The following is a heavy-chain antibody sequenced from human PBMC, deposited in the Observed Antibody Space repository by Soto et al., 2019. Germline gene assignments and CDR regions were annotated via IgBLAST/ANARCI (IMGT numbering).Heavy chain of an antibody. Sequence: GGSLRLSCAASGLTFNNYAMTWVRQAPGKGLEWVSAISGTGDTKYYADSVKGRFTVSRDDSKNTLYLQLNSLRAEDTAVYYCAKYYDSSGYYKVFDYWGQGTLVTVSS. D-gene: IGHD3-22*01. CDR2: ISGTGDTK. V-gene: IGHV3-23*01. J-gene: IGHJ4*02. CDR3: AKYYDSSGYYKVFDY. CDR1: GLTFNNYA.